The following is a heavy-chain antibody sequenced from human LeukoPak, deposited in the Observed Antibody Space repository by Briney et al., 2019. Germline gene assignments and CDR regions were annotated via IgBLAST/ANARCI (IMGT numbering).Heavy chain of an antibody. CDR1: GFTVSSNY. D-gene: IGHD3-9*01. Sequence: SGGSLRLSCAASGFTVSSNYMSWVRQAPGKGLEWDSVIYSGGSTYYADSVKGRFTISRDNSKNTLYLQMNSLRAEDTAVYYCARDLTGLYYFDYWGQGTLVTVSS. V-gene: IGHV3-66*01. J-gene: IGHJ4*02. CDR2: IYSGGST. CDR3: ARDLTGLYYFDY.